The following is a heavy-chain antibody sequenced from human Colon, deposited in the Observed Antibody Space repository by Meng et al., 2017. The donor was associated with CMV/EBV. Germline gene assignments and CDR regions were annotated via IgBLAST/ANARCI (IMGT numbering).Heavy chain of an antibody. D-gene: IGHD2-2*01. CDR2: ISTSSTYI. CDR3: AREVVPPRRMDV. Sequence: GESLKISCAASGFTFSSYSMNWVRQAPGKGLEWVASISTSSTYIYYAESLKGRFTISRDHAKNSLHLHISSLSAEDTAVYYCAREVVPPRRMDVWGQGTTVTVSS. CDR1: GFTFSSYS. J-gene: IGHJ6*02. V-gene: IGHV3-21*01.